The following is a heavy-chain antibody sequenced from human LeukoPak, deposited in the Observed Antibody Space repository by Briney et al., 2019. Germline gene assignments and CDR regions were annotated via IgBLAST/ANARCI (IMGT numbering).Heavy chain of an antibody. CDR2: MNPNSGNT. CDR3: ARDSEGGSGWFDP. D-gene: IGHD2-15*01. V-gene: IGHV1-8*01. Sequence: GASVKVSCKASGYTFSSYDINWVRQATGQGLEWVGWMNPNSGNTGYAQRLQGRVTLTRDTSISTAYMELSGLTSEDTAVYYCARDSEGGSGWFDPWGQGTLVTVSS. J-gene: IGHJ5*02. CDR1: GYTFSSYD.